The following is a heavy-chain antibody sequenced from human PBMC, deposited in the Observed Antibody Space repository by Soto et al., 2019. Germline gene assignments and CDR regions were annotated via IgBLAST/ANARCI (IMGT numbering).Heavy chain of an antibody. V-gene: IGHV3-23*01. D-gene: IGHD3-10*01. CDR3: AKSGITMVRGVISGMDV. J-gene: IGHJ6*02. CDR2: ISGSGGST. CDR1: GFTFSSYA. Sequence: PGGSLRLSCAASGFTFSSYAMSWVRQAPGKGLEWVSAISGSGGSTYYADSVKGRFTISRDNSKNTLYLQMNSLRAEDTAVYYCAKSGITMVRGVISGMDVWGQGTTVTVSS.